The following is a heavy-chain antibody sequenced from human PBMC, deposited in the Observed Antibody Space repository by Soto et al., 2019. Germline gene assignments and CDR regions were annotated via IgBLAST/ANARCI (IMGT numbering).Heavy chain of an antibody. CDR2: ISGSSGTI. CDR3: ARDFYGGYAGSLAF. Sequence: GGSLRLSCTTSGFTFSDYYMSWIRQAPGKGLEWVSYISGSSGTIYYADSVKGRFTISRDNAKNSLHLQMTSLRVDGTAVYYCARDFYGGYAGSLAFWGQGTLVTVSS. CDR1: GFTFSDYY. V-gene: IGHV3-11*01. D-gene: IGHD5-12*01. J-gene: IGHJ4*02.